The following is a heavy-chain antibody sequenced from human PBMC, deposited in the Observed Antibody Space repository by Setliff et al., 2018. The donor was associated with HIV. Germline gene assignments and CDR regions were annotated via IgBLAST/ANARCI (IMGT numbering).Heavy chain of an antibody. V-gene: IGHV1-8*02. J-gene: IGHJ4*02. CDR2: MNPDSRNT. CDR1: GYTFTNYD. D-gene: IGHD3-22*01. Sequence: ASVKVSCKPSGYTFTNYDINWVRQAAGQGLEWMGWMNPDSRNTGYAQRFEGSVTMTWDTPISTAYMELNNVKFEDTAVYYCARDTDYYHSGGYYFGEWGQGTLVTVS. CDR3: ARDTDYYHSGGYYFGE.